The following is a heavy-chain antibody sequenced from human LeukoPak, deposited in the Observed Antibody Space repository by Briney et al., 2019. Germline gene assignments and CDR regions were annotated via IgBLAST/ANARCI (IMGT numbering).Heavy chain of an antibody. J-gene: IGHJ4*02. V-gene: IGHV4-4*02. Sequence: SETLSLTCAVSGDSITSNNWWTWVRQPPGKGLEWIGEINHSGSTNYNPSLKSRVTISVDTSKNQFSLKLSSVTAADTAVYYCARVGSSGWHPGFDYWGQGTLVTVSS. CDR2: INHSGST. D-gene: IGHD6-19*01. CDR3: ARVGSSGWHPGFDY. CDR1: GDSITSNNW.